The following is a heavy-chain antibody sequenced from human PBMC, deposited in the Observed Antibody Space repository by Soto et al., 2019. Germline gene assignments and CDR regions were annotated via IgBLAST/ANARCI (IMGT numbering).Heavy chain of an antibody. V-gene: IGHV3-23*01. CDR2: LSGSGGST. Sequence: EVQLLESGGGLVQPGGSLRLSCAASGFTFSSYAMSWVRQAPGKGLEWVSALSGSGGSTYYADSVKGRFTISRDNSKNPLYLQMNSLRAEDTAVYYCAKAGGYYDFWSGYYSGPNDWYFDLWGRGTLVTVSS. CDR3: AKAGGYYDFWSGYYSGPNDWYFDL. J-gene: IGHJ2*01. CDR1: GFTFSSYA. D-gene: IGHD3-3*01.